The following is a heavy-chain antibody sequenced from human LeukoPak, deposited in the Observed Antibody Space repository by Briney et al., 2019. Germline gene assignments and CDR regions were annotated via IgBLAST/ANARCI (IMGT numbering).Heavy chain of an antibody. CDR1: GFTFSSYW. J-gene: IGHJ2*01. CDR2: IKQDGSEK. V-gene: IGHV3-7*01. D-gene: IGHD3-10*01. Sequence: GGSLRLSCAASGFTFSSYWMSWVRQAPGKGLEWVANIKQDGSEKYYVDSVKGRFTISRDNAKNSLYLQMNSLRAEDTAVYYCARESYGSGSCQICHWYFDLWGRGTLVTVSS. CDR3: ARESYGSGSCQICHWYFDL.